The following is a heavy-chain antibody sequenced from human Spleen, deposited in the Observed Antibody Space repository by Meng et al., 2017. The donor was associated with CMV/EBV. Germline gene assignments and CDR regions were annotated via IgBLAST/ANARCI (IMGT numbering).Heavy chain of an antibody. CDR3: TTDRVIQWAADPGIPY. Sequence: ESLKISCAASGFTFSNAWMSWVRQAPGKGLEWVGRIKSKTDGGTTDYAAPVKGRFTISRDDSKNTLYLQMNSLKTEDTAVYYCTTDRVIQWAADPGIPYWGQGTLVTVSS. CDR2: IKSKTDGGTT. D-gene: IGHD6-13*01. J-gene: IGHJ4*02. CDR1: GFTFSNAW. V-gene: IGHV3-15*01.